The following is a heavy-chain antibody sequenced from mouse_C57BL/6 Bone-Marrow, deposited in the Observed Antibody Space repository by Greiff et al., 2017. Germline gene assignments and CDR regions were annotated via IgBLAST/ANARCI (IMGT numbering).Heavy chain of an antibody. CDR3: ARFDYNNPYYAIDY. V-gene: IGHV1-52*01. Sequence: QVQLQQPGAELVRPGSSVKLSCKASGYTFTSYWMHWVKQRPIQGLEWIGNIDPSDSETHYNQKFKDKATLTVDKSSSTAYMQLSSLTSEDSAVYNYARFDYNNPYYAIDYWGQGTSVTVSA. CDR2: IDPSDSET. J-gene: IGHJ4*01. CDR1: GYTFTSYW. D-gene: IGHD2-5*01.